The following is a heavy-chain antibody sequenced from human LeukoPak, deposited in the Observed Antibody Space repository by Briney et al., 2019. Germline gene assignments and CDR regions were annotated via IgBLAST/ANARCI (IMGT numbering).Heavy chain of an antibody. V-gene: IGHV3-7*01. CDR2: IKQDGTEK. J-gene: IGHJ6*03. CDR1: GFTFTTYW. D-gene: IGHD6-13*01. CDR3: ARVWSSSWNYYYYYMDV. Sequence: GGSLRLSCAASGFTFTTYWLGWVRQPPGKGLEWVANIKQDGTEKYYVDSVKGRFTISRDNAKNSLYLQMNSLRAEDTAVYYCARVWSSSWNYYYYYMDVWGKGTTVTVSS.